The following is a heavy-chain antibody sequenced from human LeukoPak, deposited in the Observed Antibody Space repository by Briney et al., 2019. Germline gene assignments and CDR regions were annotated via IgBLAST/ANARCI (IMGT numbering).Heavy chain of an antibody. V-gene: IGHV3-30*04. J-gene: IGHJ4*02. CDR1: GLTFSSYA. CDR3: AKDRGWELRLFDY. Sequence: GGSLRLSCAASGLTFSSYAMHWVRQAPGKGLEWVAVISYDGSNKYYADSVKGRFTISRDNSKNTLYLQMNSLRAEDTAVYYCAKDRGWELRLFDYWGQGTLVTVSS. CDR2: ISYDGSNK. D-gene: IGHD4-23*01.